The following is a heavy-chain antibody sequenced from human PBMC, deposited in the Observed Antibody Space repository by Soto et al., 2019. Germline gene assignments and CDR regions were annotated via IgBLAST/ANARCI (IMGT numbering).Heavy chain of an antibody. D-gene: IGHD3-3*01. CDR2: ISSSGSTI. J-gene: IGHJ5*02. Sequence: EVQLVESGGVLVQPGGSLRLSCAASGFTFSSYGMNWVRQAPGKGLEWVSYISSSGSTIYYADSVKGRFTISRDNAKNSLYLQMNSLRAEDTAVYYCARPVESDVNWFDPWGQGTLVTVSS. CDR1: GFTFSSYG. CDR3: ARPVESDVNWFDP. V-gene: IGHV3-48*04.